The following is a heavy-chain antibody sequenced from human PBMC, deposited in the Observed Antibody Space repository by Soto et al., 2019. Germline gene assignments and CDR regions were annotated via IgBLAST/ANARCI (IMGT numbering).Heavy chain of an antibody. J-gene: IGHJ6*02. CDR2: ISAYNGNT. V-gene: IGHV1-18*01. CDR1: GYTFTSYG. CDR3: ARRDSGEGYYYGMDV. D-gene: IGHD4-17*01. Sequence: QVQLVQSGAEVKKPGASVKVSCKASGYTFTSYGISWVRQAPGQGLEWMGWISAYNGNTNYAQKLQGRVTMTTDTSTSTADMELRSLRSDDTAVYYCARRDSGEGYYYGMDVWGQGTTVTVSS.